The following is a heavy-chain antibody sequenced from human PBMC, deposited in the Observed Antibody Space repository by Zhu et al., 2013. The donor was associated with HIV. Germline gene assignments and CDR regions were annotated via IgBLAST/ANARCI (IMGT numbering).Heavy chain of an antibody. CDR3: ARRTTIGNWFDP. V-gene: IGHV1-2*02. CDR1: GYSFTDFY. CDR2: INPNSGGT. D-gene: IGHD1-7*01. J-gene: IGHJ5*02. Sequence: QVHLVQSGAEVKKPGASMKVSCKASGYSFTDFYIHWVRQAPGQGLEWMGWINPNSGGTNYAQKFQGRVTMTRDTSISTAYMELSRLRSDDTAVYYCARRTTIGNWFDPWGQGTLVTVSS.